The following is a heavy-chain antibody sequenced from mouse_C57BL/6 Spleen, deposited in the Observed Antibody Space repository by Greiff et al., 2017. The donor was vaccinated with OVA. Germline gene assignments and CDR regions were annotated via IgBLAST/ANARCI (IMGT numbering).Heavy chain of an antibody. CDR3: GRRDYDGGYFDY. CDR2: ISSGSSTI. V-gene: IGHV5-17*01. CDR1: GFTFSDYG. Sequence: EVQLQESGGGLVKPGGSLKLSCAASGFTFSDYGMHWVRQAPEKGLELVAYISSGSSTIYYADTVKGRFTISRDNAKNTLFLQRTSLRSEDTAMYDCGRRDYDGGYFDYWGQGTTLTVSS. J-gene: IGHJ2*01. D-gene: IGHD2-4*01.